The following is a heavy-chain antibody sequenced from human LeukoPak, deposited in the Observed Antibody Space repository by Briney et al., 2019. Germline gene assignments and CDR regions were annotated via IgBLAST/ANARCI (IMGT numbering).Heavy chain of an antibody. CDR3: ARGTTRYCSGGSCYSVRFQH. CDR2: INHSGST. CDR1: GGSFSGYY. D-gene: IGHD2-15*01. Sequence: SETLSLTCAVYGGSFSGYYWSWIRQPPGKGLEWIGEINHSGSTNYNPSLKSRVTISVDTSKNQFSLKLSSVTVADTAVYYCARGTTRYCSGGSCYSVRFQHWGQGTLVTVSS. J-gene: IGHJ1*01. V-gene: IGHV4-34*01.